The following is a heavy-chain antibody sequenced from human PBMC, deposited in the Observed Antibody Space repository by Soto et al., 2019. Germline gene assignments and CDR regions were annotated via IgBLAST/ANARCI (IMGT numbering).Heavy chain of an antibody. Sequence: QVQLQESGPGLVKPSQTLSLACTVSGGSISSGGYYWSWIRQHPGKGLEWIGYIYYSGSTYYNPSLKSRVTISVDTSKNQFSLKLSSVTAADTAVYYCARGSARVFWFDPWGQGTLVTVSS. D-gene: IGHD6-6*01. CDR3: ARGSARVFWFDP. J-gene: IGHJ5*02. CDR2: IYYSGST. CDR1: GGSISSGGYY. V-gene: IGHV4-31*03.